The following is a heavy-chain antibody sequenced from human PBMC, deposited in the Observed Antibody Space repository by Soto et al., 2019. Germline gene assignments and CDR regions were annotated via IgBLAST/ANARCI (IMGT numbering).Heavy chain of an antibody. CDR3: AKDRGYCSGGSCYQSDY. J-gene: IGHJ4*02. CDR2: ISYDGSNK. Sequence: GGSLRLSCAASGFTFSSYGMHWVRQAPGKRLEWVAVISYDGSNKYYADSVKGRFTISRDNSKNTLYLQMNSLRAEDTAVYYCAKDRGYCSGGSCYQSDYWGQGTLVTVSS. CDR1: GFTFSSYG. D-gene: IGHD2-15*01. V-gene: IGHV3-30*18.